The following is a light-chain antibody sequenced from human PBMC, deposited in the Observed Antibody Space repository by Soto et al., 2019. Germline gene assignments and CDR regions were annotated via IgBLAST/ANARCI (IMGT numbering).Light chain of an antibody. CDR1: QSVRSW. Sequence: DIQMTPSPSTLSASVGDRVTITCRASQSVRSWLAWYQQKPGKAPKLLIYKASTLKSGVPSRFSGSGSGTDFTLTIRSLQPEDFATYYCQQPISFPITFGQGTRLEIK. V-gene: IGKV1-5*03. J-gene: IGKJ5*01. CDR3: QQPISFPIT. CDR2: KAS.